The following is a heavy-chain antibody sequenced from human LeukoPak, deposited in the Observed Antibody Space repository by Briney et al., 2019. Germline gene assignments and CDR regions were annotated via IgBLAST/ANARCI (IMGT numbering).Heavy chain of an antibody. V-gene: IGHV3-21*01. CDR1: GFTFNNYS. CDR2: ISSSNSYI. D-gene: IGHD5-18*01. CDR3: ARGEDSYGNHYYYMDV. Sequence: GGSLRLSCAASGFTFNNYSMNWVRQAPGKGLEWVSSISSSNSYIYYADSMRGRFTISRDNAKNSLYLQLNSLRAEDTAVYYCARGEDSYGNHYYYMDVWGKGTTVTVSS. J-gene: IGHJ6*03.